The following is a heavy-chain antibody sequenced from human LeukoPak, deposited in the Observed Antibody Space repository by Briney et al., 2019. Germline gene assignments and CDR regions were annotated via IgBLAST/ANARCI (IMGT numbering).Heavy chain of an antibody. Sequence: PGGSLRLSCAASGFTFSSYAMHWVRQAPGKGLEWVAVISYDGSNKYYADSVKGRFTISRDNSKNTLYLQMNGLRAEDTAVYYCARDRGEQWLVNYLDYWGQGTLVTVSS. V-gene: IGHV3-30-3*01. CDR3: ARDRGEQWLVNYLDY. CDR2: ISYDGSNK. J-gene: IGHJ4*02. CDR1: GFTFSSYA. D-gene: IGHD6-19*01.